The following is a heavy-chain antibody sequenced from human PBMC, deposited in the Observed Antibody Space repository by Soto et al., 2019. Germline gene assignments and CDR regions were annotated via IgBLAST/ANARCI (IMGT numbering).Heavy chain of an antibody. CDR2: ISDSGST. J-gene: IGHJ4*02. D-gene: IGHD3-10*01. CDR3: AREYGEDYFDY. V-gene: IGHV4-30-4*08. CDR1: YLSINSGDFY. Sequence: SGTLSLTCSINYLSINSGDFYWILIRQPPGKGLEWIGYISDSGSTYCSPSLKSRVTISIDTSKNLFSPKVNSVTAADTAVYFCAREYGEDYFDYWGQGILVTVS.